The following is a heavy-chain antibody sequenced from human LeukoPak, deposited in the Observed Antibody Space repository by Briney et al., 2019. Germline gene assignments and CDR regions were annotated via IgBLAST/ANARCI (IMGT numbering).Heavy chain of an antibody. Sequence: AASVKVSCKASGGTFSSYAISWVRQAPGQGLEWMGWINPNSGGTNYAQKFQGRVTMTRDTSISTAYMELSRLRSDDTAVYYCARDLASLGYSGSYIYWGQGTLVTVSS. J-gene: IGHJ4*02. CDR1: GGTFSSYA. D-gene: IGHD1-26*01. V-gene: IGHV1-2*02. CDR3: ARDLASLGYSGSYIY. CDR2: INPNSGGT.